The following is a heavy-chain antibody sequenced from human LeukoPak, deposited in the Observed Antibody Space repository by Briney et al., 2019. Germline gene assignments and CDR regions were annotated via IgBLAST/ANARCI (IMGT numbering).Heavy chain of an antibody. V-gene: IGHV4-59*01. J-gene: IGHJ5*02. CDR1: GGSISSYY. CDR2: IYYSGST. CDR3: ARDRYDYVWGSYRHQINWFDP. Sequence: PSETMSLTCTVSGGSISSYYWSWIRQPPGKGLEWIGYIYYSGSTNYNHSLKSRVTISVDTSKNQFSLKLSSVTAADTAVYYCARDRYDYVWGSYRHQINWFDPWGQGTLVTVSS. D-gene: IGHD3-16*02.